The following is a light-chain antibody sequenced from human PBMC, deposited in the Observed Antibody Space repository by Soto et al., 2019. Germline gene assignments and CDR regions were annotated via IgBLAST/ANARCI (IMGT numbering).Light chain of an antibody. Sequence: QSALTQPASVSGSPGQSITISCTGTSSDVGGYNYVSWYQQHPGKAPKLMIYEVRNRPSGVSNRFSGSKSGNTASLTISGLQAEDEADYYCSSYTSSSTPHVFGTGTKLTVL. J-gene: IGLJ1*01. CDR3: SSYTSSSTPHV. V-gene: IGLV2-14*01. CDR1: SSDVGGYNY. CDR2: EVR.